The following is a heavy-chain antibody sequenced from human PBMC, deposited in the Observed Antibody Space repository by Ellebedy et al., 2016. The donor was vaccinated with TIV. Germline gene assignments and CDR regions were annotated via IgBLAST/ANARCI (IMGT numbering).Heavy chain of an antibody. Sequence: GESLKISXAASGFTFSSYGMHWVRQAPGKGLEWVAVISYDGSNKYYADSVKGRFTISRDNSKNTLYLQMNSLRAEDTAVYYCAKGGTSCPFDYWGQGTLVTVSS. D-gene: IGHD2-2*01. CDR2: ISYDGSNK. J-gene: IGHJ4*02. CDR1: GFTFSSYG. CDR3: AKGGTSCPFDY. V-gene: IGHV3-30*18.